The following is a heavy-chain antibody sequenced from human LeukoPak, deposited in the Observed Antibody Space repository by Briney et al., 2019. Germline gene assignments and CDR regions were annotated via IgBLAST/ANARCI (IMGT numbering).Heavy chain of an antibody. V-gene: IGHV4-30-4*08. Sequence: SQTLSLTCNVSGGSINTANYYWTWIRQPPGKGLEWIGYISYSGTPYYNPSLNSRVTISLDTSNNQFSLILNSVTAADTAMYYCARDRYGDFEDYWGQGTLVTVSS. D-gene: IGHD4-17*01. CDR3: ARDRYGDFEDY. CDR2: ISYSGTP. CDR1: GGSINTANYY. J-gene: IGHJ4*02.